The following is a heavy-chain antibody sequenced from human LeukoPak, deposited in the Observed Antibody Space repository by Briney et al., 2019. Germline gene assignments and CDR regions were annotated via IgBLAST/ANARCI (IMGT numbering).Heavy chain of an antibody. V-gene: IGHV3-23*01. CDR2: ISGSGGST. D-gene: IGHD2-8*01. CDR1: GFTFSSYA. CDR3: ATLPNDYLYGMDV. J-gene: IGHJ6*02. Sequence: GGSLRLSCAASGFTFSSYAMSWVRQAPGKGLEWVSAISGSGGSTYYADSVKGRFTISRDNSKNTLYLQMNSLRAEDTAVYYCATLPNDYLYGMDVWGQGTTVTVPS.